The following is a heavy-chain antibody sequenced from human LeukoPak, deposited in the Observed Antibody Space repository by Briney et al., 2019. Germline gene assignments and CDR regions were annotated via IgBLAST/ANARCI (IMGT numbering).Heavy chain of an antibody. CDR1: GFTFSSHS. CDR3: ARGPVGTYSYGLSWFDP. Sequence: GGSLRLSCAASGFTFSSHSMNWVRQAPGKGLEWVSSISSSSSYIYYADSVKGRFTISRDNAKNSLYLQMNSLRAEDTAVYYCARGPVGTYSYGLSWFDPWGQGTLVTVSS. J-gene: IGHJ5*02. V-gene: IGHV3-21*01. CDR2: ISSSSSYI. D-gene: IGHD5-18*01.